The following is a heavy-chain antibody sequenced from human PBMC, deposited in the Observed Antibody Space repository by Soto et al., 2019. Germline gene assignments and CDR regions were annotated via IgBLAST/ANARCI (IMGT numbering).Heavy chain of an antibody. D-gene: IGHD6-6*01. CDR3: SRRGIRRRFDEYHI. CDR1: VFTSSG. V-gene: IGHV1-18*04. Sequence: QDQLVQTVAEVKKRGASVKVSCKASVFTSSGISWVRQAPGQRLEWMGTISTNNSNTIYAQKYQGRVIMTMDTSTTPEYMEMRSLRSSDTSVYLCSRRGIRRRFDEYHIWGQVSMVTGS. J-gene: IGHJ3*02. CDR2: ISTNNSNT.